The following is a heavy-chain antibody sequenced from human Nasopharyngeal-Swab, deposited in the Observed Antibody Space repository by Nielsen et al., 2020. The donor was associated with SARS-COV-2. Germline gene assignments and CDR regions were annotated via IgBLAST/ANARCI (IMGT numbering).Heavy chain of an antibody. CDR2: IHYSGST. Sequence: SETLSLTCTVSGASITTSYWSWIRQPPGKGLEWIGYIHYSGSTNYNPSLKSRVTISKDTSKNQFSLYLNSVTAADTAVYYCATHPRGQLDPFDYWGQGSLVTVSS. CDR3: ATHPRGQLDPFDY. D-gene: IGHD6-13*01. V-gene: IGHV4-59*08. J-gene: IGHJ4*02. CDR1: GASITTSY.